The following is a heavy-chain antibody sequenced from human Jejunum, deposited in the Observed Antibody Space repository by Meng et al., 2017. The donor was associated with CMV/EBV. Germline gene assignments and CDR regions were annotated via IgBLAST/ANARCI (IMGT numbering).Heavy chain of an antibody. CDR3: ARDRRDFLEGWYYYYGMDV. CDR1: SNYG. V-gene: IGHV3-11*04. Sequence: SNYGVTWFRQAPGKGLEWLLYISGDGTAIHYAASVKGRFTISRDYAKNSLHLQMNSLRAEDTAVYYCARDRRDFLEGWYYYYGMDVWGQGTTVTSP. CDR2: ISGDGTAI. J-gene: IGHJ6*02. D-gene: IGHD3-3*01.